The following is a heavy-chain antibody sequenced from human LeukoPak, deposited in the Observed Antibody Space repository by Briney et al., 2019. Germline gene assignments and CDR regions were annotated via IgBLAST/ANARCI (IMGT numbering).Heavy chain of an antibody. Sequence: PSETLSLTCAVSGDSISNYYWSWIRQPAGKGLEWIGRIHTSGSTNYNPALKSRVTMSVDTSKNQFSLKLGSVTAADTAVYYCARVSLVRGAPDYYFDYWGQGTLVTVSS. CDR1: GDSISNYY. CDR2: IHTSGST. D-gene: IGHD3-10*01. J-gene: IGHJ4*02. V-gene: IGHV4-4*07. CDR3: ARVSLVRGAPDYYFDY.